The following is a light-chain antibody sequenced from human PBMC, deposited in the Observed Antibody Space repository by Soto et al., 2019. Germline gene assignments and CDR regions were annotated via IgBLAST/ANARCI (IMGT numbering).Light chain of an antibody. CDR3: QQYNSYLWT. Sequence: DIQMTQSPSTLSASVVDRVTITFRASQSISTWLAWYQQKPGKAPKLLIYKASSLESGVPSRFSGSGSGTGFTLTISSLQPDDFATYYCQQYNSYLWTFGQGTKVDIK. CDR1: QSISTW. J-gene: IGKJ1*01. CDR2: KAS. V-gene: IGKV1-5*03.